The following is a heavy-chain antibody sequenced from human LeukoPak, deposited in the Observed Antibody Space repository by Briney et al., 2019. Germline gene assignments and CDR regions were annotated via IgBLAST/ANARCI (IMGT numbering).Heavy chain of an antibody. Sequence: GESLKISCKSSGYGFTSYWIGWVRQMPGKGLEWMGNIYPGDSDTRYTPPFQGQVTISADKSISTAYLQWSSLKASDTAIYYCARIMADIYYFDDWGQGTLVTVSS. J-gene: IGHJ4*02. D-gene: IGHD5-12*01. CDR3: ARIMADIYYFDD. CDR2: IYPGDSDT. CDR1: GYGFTSYW. V-gene: IGHV5-51*01.